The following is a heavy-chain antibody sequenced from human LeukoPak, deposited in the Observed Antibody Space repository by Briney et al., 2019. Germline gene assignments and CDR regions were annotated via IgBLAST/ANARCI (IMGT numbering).Heavy chain of an antibody. Sequence: PSETLSLTCTVSGGSISSYYWSWIRQSPGKGLEWIGYIYYSGSSNYNPSLKSRVTISGDTSKNQFSLKLSSVTAADTAVYYCASGTRSSGWYPFDYWGQGTLVTVSS. CDR1: GGSISSYY. CDR3: ASGTRSSGWYPFDY. CDR2: IYYSGSS. D-gene: IGHD6-19*01. V-gene: IGHV4-59*01. J-gene: IGHJ4*02.